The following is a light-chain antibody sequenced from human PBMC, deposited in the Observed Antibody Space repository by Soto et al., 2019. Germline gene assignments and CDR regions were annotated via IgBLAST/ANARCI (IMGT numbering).Light chain of an antibody. Sequence: DIQMTQSPSTLSGSLGDSVTIXXRASQTISSWLAWYQQKPGKAPKIXIYAASSLQSGVPSRFSGSGSGTDFTLTISRVEPEDFAVYYCQQYGSSPGTFGQGTKVDIK. CDR1: QTISSW. J-gene: IGKJ1*01. CDR2: AAS. CDR3: QQYGSSPGT. V-gene: IGKV1-5*01.